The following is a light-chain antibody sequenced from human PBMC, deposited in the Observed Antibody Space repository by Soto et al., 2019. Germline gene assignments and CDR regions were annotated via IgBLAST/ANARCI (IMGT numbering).Light chain of an antibody. J-gene: IGLJ3*02. V-gene: IGLV2-14*01. CDR2: EVS. Sequence: QSALTQPASVSGSPGQSITISCTGTSCDVGGYNYVSWYQQHPGKAPKLMIYEVSNRPSEVYNHFSGSKSGYNARQTISGLNAEDEAEYDCSSYTSSSTLEVIGGGTKLTVL. CDR1: SCDVGGYNY. CDR3: SSYTSSSTLEV.